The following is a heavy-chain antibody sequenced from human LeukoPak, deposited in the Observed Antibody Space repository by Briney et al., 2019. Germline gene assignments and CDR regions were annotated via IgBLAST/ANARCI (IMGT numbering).Heavy chain of an antibody. V-gene: IGHV4-59*01. D-gene: IGHD2-15*01. CDR2: IYYSGST. CDR3: ARDAEWWQLVGHYYYYMDV. Sequence: SETLSLTCTVSGGSISSYYWSWIRQPPGKGLEWIGYIYYSGSTNYNPSLKSRVTISVDTSKNQFSLKLSSVTAADTAVYYCARDAEWWQLVGHYYYYMDVWGKGTTVTVSS. J-gene: IGHJ6*03. CDR1: GGSISSYY.